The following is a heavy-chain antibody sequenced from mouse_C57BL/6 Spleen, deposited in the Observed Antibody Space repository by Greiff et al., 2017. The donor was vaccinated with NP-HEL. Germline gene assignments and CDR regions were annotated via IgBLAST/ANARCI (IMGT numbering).Heavy chain of an antibody. CDR3: ARDQRYSNYFDY. Sequence: VQLQQSGPGLVKPSQSLSLTCSVTGYSITSGYYWNWIRQFPGNKLEWMGYISYDGSNNYNPSLKNRISITRDTSKNQFFLKLNSVTTEDTATYYCARDQRYSNYFDYWGQGTTLTVSS. J-gene: IGHJ2*01. D-gene: IGHD2-5*01. V-gene: IGHV3-6*01. CDR2: ISYDGSN. CDR1: GYSITSGYY.